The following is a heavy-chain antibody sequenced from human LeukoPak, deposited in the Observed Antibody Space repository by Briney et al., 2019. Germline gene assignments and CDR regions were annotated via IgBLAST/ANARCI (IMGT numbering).Heavy chain of an antibody. V-gene: IGHV4-34*01. CDR1: GGSFGGYH. Sequence: SETLSLTCGVYGGSFGGYHWNWIRQPPGKRLEWIGEITYGGTTNYNPSLRRRVTVSVDTSKKQFSLHLTSVTAADTAVYYCAKSGHSYYYTPGDFSWGQGTLVTVSS. CDR2: ITYGGTT. D-gene: IGHD3-22*01. CDR3: AKSGHSYYYTPGDFS. J-gene: IGHJ5*02.